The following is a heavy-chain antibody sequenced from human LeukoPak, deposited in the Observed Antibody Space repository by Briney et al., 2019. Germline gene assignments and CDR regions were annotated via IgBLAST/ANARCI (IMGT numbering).Heavy chain of an antibody. V-gene: IGHV4-34*01. CDR1: GGSFSGYY. Sequence: PSETLSLTCAVYGGSFSGYYWSWIRQPPGKGLEWIGEINHSGSTNYNPSLKSRVTISVDTSKNQFSLKLSSVTAADTAVYYCARGKQQLVLGYYYYVMDVWGQGTTVTVSS. D-gene: IGHD6-13*01. J-gene: IGHJ6*02. CDR3: ARGKQQLVLGYYYYVMDV. CDR2: INHSGST.